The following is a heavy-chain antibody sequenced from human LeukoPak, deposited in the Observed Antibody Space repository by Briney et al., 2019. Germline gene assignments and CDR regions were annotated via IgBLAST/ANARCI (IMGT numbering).Heavy chain of an antibody. CDR2: IYHSGSP. CDR1: GGSISSNNW. CDR3: ARCSGDYVWGSYRHYFDY. D-gene: IGHD3-16*02. V-gene: IGHV4-4*02. J-gene: IGHJ4*02. Sequence: SETLSLTCAVSGGSISSNNWWGWVRQPPGKGLEWIGEIYHSGSPSYNPSIKSRVTISVDKSRNHFSLNLSSVTAADTAVYYCARCSGDYVWGSYRHYFDYWGQGTLVTVSS.